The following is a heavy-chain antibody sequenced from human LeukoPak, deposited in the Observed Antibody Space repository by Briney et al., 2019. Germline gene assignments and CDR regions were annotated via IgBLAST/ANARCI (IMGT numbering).Heavy chain of an antibody. CDR3: TRHPDRQTDTAMVLDY. V-gene: IGHV3-NL1*01. Sequence: GGSLRLSCAASRFSFSSYGMHWVRQTPGKGLEWVSVIYSGGSTYYADSVKGRFTISRDNSKNTLYLQMNSLRAEDTAVYYCTRHPDRQTDTAMVLDYWGQGTLVTVSS. CDR1: RFSFSSYG. J-gene: IGHJ4*02. CDR2: IYSGGST. D-gene: IGHD5-18*01.